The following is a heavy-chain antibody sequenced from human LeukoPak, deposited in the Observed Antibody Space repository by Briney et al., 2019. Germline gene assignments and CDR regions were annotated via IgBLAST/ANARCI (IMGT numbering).Heavy chain of an antibody. D-gene: IGHD3-10*01. V-gene: IGHV4-61*10. Sequence: PSETLSLTCTVSGGSISSGSYYWSWIRQPAGKGLEWIGNINYSGSTNSNPSLNSRATISVDMSRKHFFLDPSSVTAADTAVYYCARAAHYSGTSDQYSGGWYYFDFWGQGTLVTVSS. J-gene: IGHJ4*02. CDR2: INYSGST. CDR3: ARAAHYSGTSDQYSGGWYYFDF. CDR1: GGSISSGSYY.